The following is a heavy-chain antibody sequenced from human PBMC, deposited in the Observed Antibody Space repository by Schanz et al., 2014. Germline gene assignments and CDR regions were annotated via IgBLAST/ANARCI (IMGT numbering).Heavy chain of an antibody. V-gene: IGHV4-39*01. Sequence: QLQLQESGPGLVNPSETLSLTCTVSGGSISSIGFYWGWIRQPPGKGLEWIGRMYYSGSTYYNPSLKSGVTIAGDTSKNQFPLKLSCVTAAETAVYYCARLSAIFGVVTTYYFDYWGQGTLVTVSS. CDR1: GGSISSIGFY. CDR2: MYYSGST. D-gene: IGHD3-3*01. J-gene: IGHJ4*02. CDR3: ARLSAIFGVVTTYYFDY.